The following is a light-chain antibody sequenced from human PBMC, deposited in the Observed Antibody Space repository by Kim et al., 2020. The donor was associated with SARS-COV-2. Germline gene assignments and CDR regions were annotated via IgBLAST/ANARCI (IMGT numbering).Light chain of an antibody. J-gene: IGKJ2*03. V-gene: IGKV4-1*01. CDR3: QQDYSTPPS. CDR1: QTVLYNSNNKNY. CDR2: WAS. Sequence: RATLNCKSSQTVLYNSNNKNYLAWYQQKPGQAPKLLIYWASIRESGVSDRFSGSGSETDFTLTISSLQAEDVAVYYCQQDYSTPPSLGQGTKLEI.